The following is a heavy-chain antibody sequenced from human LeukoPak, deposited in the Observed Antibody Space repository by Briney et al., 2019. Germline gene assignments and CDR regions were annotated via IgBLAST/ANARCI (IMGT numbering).Heavy chain of an antibody. J-gene: IGHJ2*01. CDR3: ARDRCWYFDL. CDR1: GGSISSYY. CDR2: IYYSGST. V-gene: IGHV4-59*01. Sequence: RTSETLSLTCTVSGGSISSYYWSWIRQPPGKGLEWIGYIYYSGSTNYNPSLKSRVTISVDTSQNQFSLKLSSVTAADTAVYYCARDRCWYFDLWGRGTLVTVSS.